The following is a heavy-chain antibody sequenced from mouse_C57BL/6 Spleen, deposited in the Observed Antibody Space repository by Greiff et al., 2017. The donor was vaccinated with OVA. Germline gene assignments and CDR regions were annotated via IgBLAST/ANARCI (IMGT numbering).Heavy chain of an antibody. J-gene: IGHJ4*01. Sequence: DVQLQESGAELVRPGASVKLSCTASGFNIKDDYMHWVKQRPEQGLEWIGWIDPENGDTEYASKFQGKATITADTSSNTAYLQLSSLTSEDTAVYYCTYDYDWMDYWGQGTSVTVSS. CDR1: GFNIKDDY. D-gene: IGHD2-4*01. V-gene: IGHV14-4*01. CDR3: TYDYDWMDY. CDR2: IDPENGDT.